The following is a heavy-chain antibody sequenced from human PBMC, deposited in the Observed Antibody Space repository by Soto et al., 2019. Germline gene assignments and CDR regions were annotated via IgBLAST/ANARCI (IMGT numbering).Heavy chain of an antibody. CDR2: IYYSGST. V-gene: IGHV4-59*08. CDR1: GGSISSYY. D-gene: IGHD3-10*01. J-gene: IGHJ3*02. CDR3: ATTMVRGIPRAFDI. Sequence: QVQLQESGPGLVKPSETLSLTCTVSGGSISSYYWSWIRQPPGKGLEWIGYIYYSGSTNYNPSLKSRVTIAVDTSKNQFSLKLSSVTAADTAVYYCATTMVRGIPRAFDIWGQGTMVTVSS.